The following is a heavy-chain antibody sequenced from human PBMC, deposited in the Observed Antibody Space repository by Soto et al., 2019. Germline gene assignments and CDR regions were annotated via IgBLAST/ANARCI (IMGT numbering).Heavy chain of an antibody. J-gene: IGHJ6*02. CDR2: SDWDDYK. CDR3: ARTLRYLNAIPPYGMDA. Sequence: KPLQTLRLTCIFAGFVLINNKICVSFIRQPPGNALEWLALSDWDDYKYYGTFLKTRLTNSKDTSKNQVVLTMTNMDPVDTATYYCARTLRYLNAIPPYGMDARGQGTSVTV. D-gene: IGHD3-9*01. V-gene: IGHV2-70*01. CDR1: GFVLINNKIC.